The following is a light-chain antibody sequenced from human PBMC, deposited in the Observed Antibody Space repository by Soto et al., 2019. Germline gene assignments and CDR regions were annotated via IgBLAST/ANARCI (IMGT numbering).Light chain of an antibody. CDR3: QQYDTYSRT. CDR1: QSISNW. CDR2: KAS. Sequence: DIQMTQSPSTLSASVGDRVTITCRASQSISNWLAWYQQRPGKAPKLLIYKASSLEGGVPSRFSGSGSGTEFTLTISNLQPDDFATYYCQQYDTYSRTFGQGTKVEIK. V-gene: IGKV1-5*03. J-gene: IGKJ1*01.